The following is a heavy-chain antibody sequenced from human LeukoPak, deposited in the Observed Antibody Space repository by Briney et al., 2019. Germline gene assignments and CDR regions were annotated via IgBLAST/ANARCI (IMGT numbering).Heavy chain of an antibody. CDR3: ARDHWGPVDY. CDR2: IYYSGST. J-gene: IGHJ4*02. D-gene: IGHD3-16*01. CDR1: GGSISSYY. Sequence: SETLSLTCTVSGGSISSYYWSWIRQPPGKGLEWIGYIYYSGSTNYNPSLKSRVTISVDTSKNQFSLKLSSVTAADTAVYYCARDHWGPVDYWGQGTLATVSS. V-gene: IGHV4-59*01.